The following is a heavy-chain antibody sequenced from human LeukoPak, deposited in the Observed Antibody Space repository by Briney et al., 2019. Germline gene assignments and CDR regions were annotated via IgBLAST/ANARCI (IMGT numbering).Heavy chain of an antibody. CDR3: AKRVNRGSYSFDY. Sequence: PTGGSLRLSCAASGFTFSSYAMSWVRQAPGKGLEWVSAISGSGGSTYYAGSVKGRFTISRDNSKNTLYLQMNSLRAEDTAVYYCAKRVNRGSYSFDYWGQGTLVTVSS. CDR2: ISGSGGST. CDR1: GFTFSSYA. J-gene: IGHJ4*02. D-gene: IGHD1-26*01. V-gene: IGHV3-23*01.